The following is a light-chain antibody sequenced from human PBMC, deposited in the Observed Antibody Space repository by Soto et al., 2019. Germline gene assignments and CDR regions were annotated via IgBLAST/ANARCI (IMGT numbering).Light chain of an antibody. CDR1: QRISSH. CDR3: QQTYNTPIT. V-gene: IGKV1-39*01. J-gene: IGKJ5*01. Sequence: IQMTQSPSSLSASVGDRVTITCRASQRISSHLNWYQQKPGKAPKLLIYAASSLQSGVPSRFSGSGSGTDFTLTISSLQPEDFATYYCQQTYNTPITFGQGTRLEIK. CDR2: AAS.